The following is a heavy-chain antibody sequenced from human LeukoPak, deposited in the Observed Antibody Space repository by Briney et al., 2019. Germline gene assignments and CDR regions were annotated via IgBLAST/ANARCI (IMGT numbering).Heavy chain of an antibody. CDR3: ATERTVDPGVFYM. D-gene: IGHD4-23*01. V-gene: IGHV3-66*01. CDR1: EFSVSSKY. CDR2: IHSDGSI. J-gene: IGHJ3*02. Sequence: PGGSLRLSCVASEFSVSSKYLSWVRQAPGKGLEWASVIHSDGSIYYADSVKGRFSISRDNSKNTVFLQMNRLRAEDTAVYYCATERTVDPGVFYMWGQGTTVTVSS.